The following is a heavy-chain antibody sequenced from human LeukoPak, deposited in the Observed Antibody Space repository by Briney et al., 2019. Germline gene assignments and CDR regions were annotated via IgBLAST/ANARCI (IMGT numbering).Heavy chain of an antibody. V-gene: IGHV4-59*01. CDR3: ARDRDAFDI. Sequence: MPSETLSLTCTVSGGSISSYYWSWLRQPPGKGLEWIGYIYYSGSTNYNPSLKSRVTISVDTSKNQFSLKLSSVTAADTAVYYCARDRDAFDIWGQGTMVTVSS. CDR1: GGSISSYY. CDR2: IYYSGST. J-gene: IGHJ3*02.